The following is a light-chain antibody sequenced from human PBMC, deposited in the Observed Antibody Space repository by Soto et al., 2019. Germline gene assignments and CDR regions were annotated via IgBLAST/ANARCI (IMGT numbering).Light chain of an antibody. J-gene: IGLJ2*01. Sequence: SYELTQPLSVSVALGQTARITCGGNNIGTKNVHWYQQKPGQAPVLVIYRDSNRPSGIPERFSGSNPGNTATLTISRAQAGDEADYYCQVWDSSIVVFGGGTKVTVL. CDR1: NIGTKN. CDR3: QVWDSSIVV. CDR2: RDS. V-gene: IGLV3-9*01.